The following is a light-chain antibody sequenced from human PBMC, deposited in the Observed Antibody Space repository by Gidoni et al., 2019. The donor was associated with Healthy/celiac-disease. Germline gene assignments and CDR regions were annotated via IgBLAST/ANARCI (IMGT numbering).Light chain of an antibody. CDR2: GAS. CDR3: QQYNNWPPIT. CDR1: QRVSSN. J-gene: IGKJ5*01. V-gene: IGKV3-15*01. Sequence: EIVMTQSPATLSVSPGERATLSCRASQRVSSNLAGYQQKPGQAPRLLIYGASTRATGSPARFSGSGSGTDFTLTISSLQSEDFAVYYCQQYNNWPPITFGQGTRLEIK.